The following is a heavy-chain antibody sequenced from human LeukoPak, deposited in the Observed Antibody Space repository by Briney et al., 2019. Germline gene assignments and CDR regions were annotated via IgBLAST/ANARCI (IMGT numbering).Heavy chain of an antibody. V-gene: IGHV4-4*02. J-gene: IGHJ6*04. Sequence: PSETLSLTCAVSGGSISSSNWWSWVRQPPGKGLEWIGEINHSGSTNYNPSLKSRVTISVDTSKNQFSLKLSSVTAADTAVYYCARGRGAWGAAALLHYGMDVWGKGTTVTVSS. CDR3: ARGRGAWGAAALLHYGMDV. CDR1: GGSISSSNW. D-gene: IGHD6-13*01. CDR2: INHSGST.